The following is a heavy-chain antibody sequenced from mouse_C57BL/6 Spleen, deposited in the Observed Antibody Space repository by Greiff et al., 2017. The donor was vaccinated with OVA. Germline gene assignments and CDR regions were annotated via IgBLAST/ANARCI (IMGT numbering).Heavy chain of an antibody. D-gene: IGHD1-1*01. Sequence: VQLQQSVAELVRPGASVKLSCTASGFNIKNTYMHWVKQRPEQGLEWIGRIDPANGNTKYAPKLQGKATITADTSSNTAYLQLSSLTSEDTAIYYCARTLLITTVVDWYFDVWGTGTTVTVSS. CDR2: IDPANGNT. CDR3: ARTLLITTVVDWYFDV. V-gene: IGHV14-3*01. J-gene: IGHJ1*03. CDR1: GFNIKNTY.